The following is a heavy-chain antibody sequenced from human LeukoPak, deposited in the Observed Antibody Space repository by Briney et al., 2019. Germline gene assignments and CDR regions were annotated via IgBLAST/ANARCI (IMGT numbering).Heavy chain of an antibody. D-gene: IGHD4-17*01. CDR1: GFTFSDYY. CDR3: ARTSGYGDYDLIREYYFDY. V-gene: IGHV3-11*01. J-gene: IGHJ4*02. Sequence: PGGSLRLSCAASGFTFSDYYMSWIRQAPGKGLEWVSYISSSGSTIYYADSVKGRFTISRDNAKNTLYLQMNSLRAEDTAVYYCARTSGYGDYDLIREYYFDYWGQGTLVTVSS. CDR2: ISSSGSTI.